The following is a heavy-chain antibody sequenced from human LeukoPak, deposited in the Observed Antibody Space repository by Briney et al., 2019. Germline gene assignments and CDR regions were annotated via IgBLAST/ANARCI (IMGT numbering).Heavy chain of an antibody. CDR1: GGSITSHS. Sequence: PSETLSLTCNVSGGSITSHSWNWIRQSPGKGLEWIGYSYYSGSTNYNPSLKSRVTISVDTSKNQFSLKLSSVTAADTAVYYCARGIAAARPQHWGQGTLVTVSS. V-gene: IGHV4-59*11. D-gene: IGHD6-13*01. CDR2: SYYSGST. J-gene: IGHJ1*01. CDR3: ARGIAAARPQH.